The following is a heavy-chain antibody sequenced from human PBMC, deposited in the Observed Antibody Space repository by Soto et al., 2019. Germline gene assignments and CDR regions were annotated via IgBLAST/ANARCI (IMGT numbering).Heavy chain of an antibody. D-gene: IGHD6-6*01. CDR1: GFTFSSYW. CDR2: INSDGSST. CDR3: ARWILASSSSGYYGMDV. J-gene: IGHJ6*02. V-gene: IGHV3-74*01. Sequence: EVQLVESGGGLVQPGGSLRLSCAASGFTFSSYWMHWVRQAPGKGLVWVSRINSDGSSTTDADSVKGRFTISRDNAKNTLYLQMNRLGAEDTAVYYCARWILASSSSGYYGMDVWGQGTTVTVSS.